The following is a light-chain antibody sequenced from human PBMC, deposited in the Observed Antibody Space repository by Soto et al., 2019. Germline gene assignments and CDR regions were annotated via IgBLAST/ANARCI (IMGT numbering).Light chain of an antibody. CDR1: QSISSA. CDR2: GAS. Sequence: EIVMTQSPATLSLSPRERATLSCRASQSISSALAWYQQRPGQPPRLLIYGASTRATGVPDRLTGSGSGSDFTLTISGLQSEDCAVYYCQQGHNWPLTFGQGTRLEI. CDR3: QQGHNWPLT. J-gene: IGKJ2*01. V-gene: IGKV3-15*01.